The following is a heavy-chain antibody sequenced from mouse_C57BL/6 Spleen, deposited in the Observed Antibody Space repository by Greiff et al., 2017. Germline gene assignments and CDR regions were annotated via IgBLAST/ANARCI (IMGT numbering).Heavy chain of an antibody. CDR3: AREGPDWYFDV. CDR1: GYTFTSYW. V-gene: IGHV1-64*01. D-gene: IGHD3-3*01. CDR2: IHPNSGNT. J-gene: IGHJ1*03. Sequence: VQLQQPGAELVKPGASVKLSCKASGYTFTSYWMHWVKQRPGQGLEWIGMIHPNSGNTNYNEKFKSKATLTVDKSSSTAYMQLSSLTSEDSAVEYCAREGPDWYFDVWGTGTTVTVSS.